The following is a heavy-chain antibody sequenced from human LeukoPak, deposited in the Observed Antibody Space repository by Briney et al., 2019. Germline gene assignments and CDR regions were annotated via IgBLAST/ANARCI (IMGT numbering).Heavy chain of an antibody. CDR3: ARVDPASLAVHY. J-gene: IGHJ4*02. Sequence: ASVKVSFKASGYTFTGYYLNWVRQAPGQGLEWMGRINPNSGGTNCGRKFQGRVTMTRDTSISTAYMELSSLTFDDTAVYYCARVDPASLAVHYWGQGTLVTVSS. V-gene: IGHV1-2*02. CDR2: INPNSGGT. CDR1: GYTFTGYY. D-gene: IGHD6-19*01.